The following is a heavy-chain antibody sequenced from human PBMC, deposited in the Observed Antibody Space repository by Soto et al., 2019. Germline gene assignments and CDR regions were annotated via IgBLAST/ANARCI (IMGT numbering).Heavy chain of an antibody. J-gene: IGHJ3*02. CDR3: AGYGATADVRNAFDI. CDR2: FDPEDGET. D-gene: IGHD5-12*01. V-gene: IGHV1-24*01. Sequence: ASVKVSCKVSGYTLTXLSXHWVRQAPGKGLEWMGGFDPEDGETIYAQKFQGRVTITADKSTSTAYMELSSLRSEDTAVYYYAGYGATADVRNAFDIWGQGKMVTVS. CDR1: GYTLTXLS.